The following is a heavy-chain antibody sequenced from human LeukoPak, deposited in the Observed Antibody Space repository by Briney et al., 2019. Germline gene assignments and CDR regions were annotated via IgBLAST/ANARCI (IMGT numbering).Heavy chain of an antibody. CDR1: GGSVTTYY. V-gene: IGHV4-59*02. CDR2: IYYSGST. CDR3: ARIYYYGSLYYFDY. J-gene: IGHJ4*02. Sequence: SETLSLTCSVSGGSVTTYYWSWIRQPPGKGLEWIGSIYYSGSTKYNPSLKSRITISVDTSKNQFSLKLSSVTAADTAVYYCARIYYYGSLYYFDYWGQGTLVTVS. D-gene: IGHD3-10*01.